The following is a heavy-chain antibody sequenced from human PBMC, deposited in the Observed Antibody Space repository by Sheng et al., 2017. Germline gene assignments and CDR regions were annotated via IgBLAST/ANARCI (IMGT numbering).Heavy chain of an antibody. CDR1: GYTFTSYG. CDR2: ISAYNGNT. D-gene: IGHD2-2*01. Sequence: QVQLVQSGAEVKKPGASVKVSCKASGYTFTSYGISWVRQAPGQGLEWMGWISAYNGNTNYAQKLQGRVTMTTDTSTSTAYMELRSLRSDDTAVYYCAREDRGYCSSTSCHADYWGQGTLVTVSS. V-gene: IGHV1-18*01. J-gene: IGHJ4*02. CDR3: AREDRGYCSSTSCHADY.